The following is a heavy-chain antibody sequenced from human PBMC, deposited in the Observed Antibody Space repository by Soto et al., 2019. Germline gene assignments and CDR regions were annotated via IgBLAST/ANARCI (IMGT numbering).Heavy chain of an antibody. V-gene: IGHV1-2*04. CDR3: ARGRGVYSSSSLGYYYYGMDV. J-gene: IGHJ6*02. Sequence: ASVKVSCKASGYTFTGYYMHWVRQAPGQGLEWMGWINPNSGGTNYAQKFQGWVTMTRDTSISTAYMELSRLRSDDTAVYYCARGRGVYSSSSLGYYYYGMDVWGQGTTVTGSS. CDR2: INPNSGGT. CDR1: GYTFTGYY. D-gene: IGHD6-6*01.